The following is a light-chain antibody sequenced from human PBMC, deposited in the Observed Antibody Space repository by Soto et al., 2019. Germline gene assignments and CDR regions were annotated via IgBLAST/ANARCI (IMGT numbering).Light chain of an antibody. CDR2: DAS. CDR3: QQYNSYSGM. Sequence: DIQMTQSPSTLSASVGDRVTVTCRASQTIGSWLAWYQQKPGRAPKLLIFDASSLESGVPSRFSGNGSGTEFTLTISGLQPDDFAIYYCQQYNSYSGMFGQGTKVDIK. J-gene: IGKJ1*01. CDR1: QTIGSW. V-gene: IGKV1-5*01.